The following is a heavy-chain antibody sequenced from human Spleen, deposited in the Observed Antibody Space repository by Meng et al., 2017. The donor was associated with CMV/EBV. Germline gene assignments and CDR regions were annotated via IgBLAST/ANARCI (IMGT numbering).Heavy chain of an antibody. V-gene: IGHV3-13*03. CDR1: GFTFSTYD. CDR2: IGTAGDT. J-gene: IGHJ3*02. CDR3: ARGGDYDILTGYSNAFDI. D-gene: IGHD3-9*01. Sequence: LSLTCAACGFTFSTYDMHWVRQPTGKGLEWVSPIGTAGDTYYPGSVKGQFTISRDNAKNSLYLQMNNLRAEDTAVYYCARGGDYDILTGYSNAFDIWGQGTMVTVSS.